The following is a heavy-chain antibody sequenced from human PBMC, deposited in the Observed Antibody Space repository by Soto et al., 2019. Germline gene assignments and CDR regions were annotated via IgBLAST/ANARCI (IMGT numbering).Heavy chain of an antibody. CDR1: GYTFTSYG. V-gene: IGHV1-18*01. D-gene: IGHD6-19*01. J-gene: IGHJ6*02. CDR3: ARGAPEGIAVAGNPDDYYYYYGMDV. Sequence: ASVKVSCKASGYTFTSYGISWVRQAPGQGLEWMGWISAYNGNTNYAQKLQGRVTMTTDTSTSTAYMELRSLRSDDTAVYYCARGAPEGIAVAGNPDDYYYYYGMDVWGQGTTVTVSS. CDR2: ISAYNGNT.